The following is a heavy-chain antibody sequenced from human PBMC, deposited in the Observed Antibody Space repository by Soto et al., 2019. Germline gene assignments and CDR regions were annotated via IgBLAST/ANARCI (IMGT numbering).Heavy chain of an antibody. CDR1: GGSFSGYY. Sequence: QVQLQQWGAGLLKPSETLSLTCAVYGGSFSGYYWTWIRQPPGTGLEWIGEINHSGSTNYNPSLKSPVTISVDTSKNQFSQKLTSVSAADPAVYYGARDKIAGLFDYWGQGTLVTVSS. V-gene: IGHV4-34*01. CDR3: ARDKIAGLFDY. D-gene: IGHD2-21*01. CDR2: INHSGST. J-gene: IGHJ4*02.